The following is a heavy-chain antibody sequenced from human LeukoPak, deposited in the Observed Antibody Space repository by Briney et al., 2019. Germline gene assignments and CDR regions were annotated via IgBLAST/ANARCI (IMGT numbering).Heavy chain of an antibody. CDR2: VGYDGSNE. Sequence: PGRSLRLSCAASGLSLSSFGMHWVRQAPGKGLEWVAGVGYDGSNEFEAESVKGRFTISRDNSRNTLYLQMNSLRVDDTAVYYCARGAKELDSWGQGTLVTVSS. V-gene: IGHV3-33*01. CDR3: ARGAKELDS. J-gene: IGHJ4*02. CDR1: GLSLSSFG.